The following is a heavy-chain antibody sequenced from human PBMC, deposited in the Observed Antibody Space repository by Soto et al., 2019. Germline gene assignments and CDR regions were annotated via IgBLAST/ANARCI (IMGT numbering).Heavy chain of an antibody. J-gene: IGHJ4*02. CDR2: IYYSGST. CDR1: GGSISSSSYY. CDR3: ARPGIVATISYFDD. V-gene: IGHV4-39*01. D-gene: IGHD5-12*01. Sequence: PSETLSLTCTVSGGSISSSSYYWGWIRQPPGKGLEWIGSIYYSGSTYYNPSLKSRVTISVDTSKNQFSLKLSSVTAADTAVYYCARPGIVATISYFDDWGQGTLVTVSS.